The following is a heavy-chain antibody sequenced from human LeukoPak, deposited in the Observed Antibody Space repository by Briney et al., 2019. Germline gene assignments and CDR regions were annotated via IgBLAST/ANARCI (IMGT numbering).Heavy chain of an antibody. CDR3: ARDGNDYGDYGDAFDI. Sequence: GGSLRLSCAASGFTFSSYGMHWVRQAPGKGLEWVAVISYDGSNKYYADSVKGRFIISRDNSKNTLYLQMNSLRAEDTAVYYCARDGNDYGDYGDAFDIWGQGTMVTVSS. CDR2: ISYDGSNK. D-gene: IGHD4-17*01. J-gene: IGHJ3*02. V-gene: IGHV3-30*03. CDR1: GFTFSSYG.